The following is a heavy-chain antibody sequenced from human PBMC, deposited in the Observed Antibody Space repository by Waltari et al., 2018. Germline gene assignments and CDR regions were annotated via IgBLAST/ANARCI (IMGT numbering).Heavy chain of an antibody. Sequence: QVQLQESGPGLLNPSETLSLTCSVSGGSVSGDDWSWIRQPPGKGLEFIAYMSHSGALIKNPSLKSRVTISLDTSKNQFSLNLDSVTAADTAVYYCARQIGGRLLWDYWGQGTLVVVSS. D-gene: IGHD2-21*02. CDR2: MSHSGAL. V-gene: IGHV4-59*02. CDR1: GGSVSGDD. CDR3: ARQIGGRLLWDY. J-gene: IGHJ4*02.